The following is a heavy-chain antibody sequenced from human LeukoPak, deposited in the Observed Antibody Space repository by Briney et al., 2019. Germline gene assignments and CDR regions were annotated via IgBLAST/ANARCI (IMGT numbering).Heavy chain of an antibody. Sequence: SETLSLTCTVSGDSISSGNYWGWIRQHPGKGLEWIGYIYPSGTTYYNPSLKSQVTISVDTSKVQFSLTLRSATAADTAVYYCARGNPRYSSGLGFDYWGQGSLVTVSS. CDR1: GDSISSGNY. CDR3: ARGNPRYSSGLGFDY. CDR2: IYPSGTT. V-gene: IGHV4-31*01. J-gene: IGHJ4*02. D-gene: IGHD6-19*01.